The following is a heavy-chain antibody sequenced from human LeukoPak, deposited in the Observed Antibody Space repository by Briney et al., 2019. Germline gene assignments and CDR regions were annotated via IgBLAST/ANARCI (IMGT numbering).Heavy chain of an antibody. J-gene: IGHJ4*02. D-gene: IGHD3-10*01. CDR2: ISSNGGST. Sequence: PGGSLRLSCAASGFTFSSYAMHWVRRAPGKGLEYVSAISSNGGSTYYANSVKGRFTISRDNSKNTLYLQMGSLRAEDMAVYYCAREPYGSGSYSLDYWGQGTLVTVSS. V-gene: IGHV3-64*01. CDR3: AREPYGSGSYSLDY. CDR1: GFTFSSYA.